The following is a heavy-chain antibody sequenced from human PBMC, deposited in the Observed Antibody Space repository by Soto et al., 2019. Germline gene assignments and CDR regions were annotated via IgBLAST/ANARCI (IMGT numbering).Heavy chain of an antibody. Sequence: PGGSLRLSCAASGFTFSSYDVHWVRQATGKGLEWVSAIGTAGDTYYPGSVKGRFTISRENAKNSLYLQMNSLRAGDTAVYYCARGGRFGAFDAFDIWGQGTMVTVSS. CDR1: GFTFSSYD. D-gene: IGHD3-10*01. CDR2: IGTAGDT. J-gene: IGHJ3*02. CDR3: ARGGRFGAFDAFDI. V-gene: IGHV3-13*01.